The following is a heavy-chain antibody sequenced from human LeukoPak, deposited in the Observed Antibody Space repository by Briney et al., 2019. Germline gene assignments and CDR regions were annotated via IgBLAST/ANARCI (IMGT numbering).Heavy chain of an antibody. V-gene: IGHV3-7*01. CDR2: IKQDGSEK. Sequence: GGSLRLSCAASGFTFSSYWMSWVRQAPGKGLEWVANIKQDGSEKYYLDSVKGRFTISRDNAKNSLYLQMNSLRAEDTAVYYCAREIVVVPAAIPYYYGMDVWGQGTTVTVSS. CDR3: AREIVVVPAAIPYYYGMDV. CDR1: GFTFSSYW. J-gene: IGHJ6*02. D-gene: IGHD2-2*01.